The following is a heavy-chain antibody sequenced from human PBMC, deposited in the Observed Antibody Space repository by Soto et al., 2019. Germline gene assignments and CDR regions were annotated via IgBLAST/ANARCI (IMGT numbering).Heavy chain of an antibody. CDR3: ARRATVTTNWFDP. CDR1: GYSFTSYW. Sequence: PGASLKISCKGSGYSFTSYWISWVRQMPGKGLEWMGRIDPSDSYTNYSPSFQGHVTISADKSISTAYLQWSSLKASDTAMYYCARRATVTTNWFDPWGQGTLVTVSS. V-gene: IGHV5-10-1*01. D-gene: IGHD4-4*01. CDR2: IDPSDSYT. J-gene: IGHJ5*02.